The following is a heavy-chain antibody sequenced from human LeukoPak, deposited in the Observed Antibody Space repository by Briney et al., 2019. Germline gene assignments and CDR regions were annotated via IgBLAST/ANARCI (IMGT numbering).Heavy chain of an antibody. Sequence: GASVKVSCKAPGYTFTGYYMHWVRQAPGQGLEWMGWINPNSGGTNYAQKFQGRVTMTRDTSISTAYMELSRLRSDDTAVYYCARARQVAAAGIPNLLHPWGQGTLVTVSS. D-gene: IGHD6-13*01. CDR3: ARARQVAAAGIPNLLHP. CDR2: INPNSGGT. V-gene: IGHV1-2*02. CDR1: GYTFTGYY. J-gene: IGHJ5*02.